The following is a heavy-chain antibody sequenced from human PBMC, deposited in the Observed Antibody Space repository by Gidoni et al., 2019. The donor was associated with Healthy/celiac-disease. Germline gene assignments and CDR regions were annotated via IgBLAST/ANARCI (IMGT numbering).Heavy chain of an antibody. V-gene: IGHV3-23*01. Sequence: EVQLLESGGGLVQPGGSLRLSCAASGFTFSSYAMSWVRQAPGKGLEWVSAIRGSGGSTYYADSVKGRFTISRDNSKNTLYLQMNSLRAEDTAVYYCAKAGGVYYGSGSYSWGQGTLVTVSS. J-gene: IGHJ4*02. D-gene: IGHD3-10*01. CDR3: AKAGGVYYGSGSYS. CDR1: GFTFSSYA. CDR2: IRGSGGST.